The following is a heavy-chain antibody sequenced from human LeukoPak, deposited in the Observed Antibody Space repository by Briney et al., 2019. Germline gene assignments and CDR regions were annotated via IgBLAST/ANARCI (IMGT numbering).Heavy chain of an antibody. CDR3: ARGGGYSYGYGMFDY. J-gene: IGHJ4*02. CDR1: GGSFSGYY. D-gene: IGHD5-18*01. V-gene: IGHV4-34*01. Sequence: SETLSLTCAVYGGSFSGYYWSWIRQPPGKGLEWIGEINHSGSTNYNPSLKSRVTISVDTSKNRFSLKLSSVTAADTAVYYCARGGGYSYGYGMFDYWGQGTLVTVSS. CDR2: INHSGST.